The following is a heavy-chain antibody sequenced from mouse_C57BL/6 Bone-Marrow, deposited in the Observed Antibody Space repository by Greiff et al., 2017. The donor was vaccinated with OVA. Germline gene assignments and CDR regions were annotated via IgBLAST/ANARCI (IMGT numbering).Heavy chain of an antibody. CDR2: IYPGSGST. Sequence: QVQLKQPGAELVKPGASVKMSCKASGYTFTSYWITWVKQRPGQGLEWIGVIYPGSGSTNSNEKFKSTATLTVDPSSSPAYMPLSSLTSAVSAVYYCAREDYGSTYWYFDVGGTGTTVTVSS. D-gene: IGHD1-1*01. V-gene: IGHV1-55*01. CDR1: GYTFTSYW. CDR3: AREDYGSTYWYFDV. J-gene: IGHJ1*03.